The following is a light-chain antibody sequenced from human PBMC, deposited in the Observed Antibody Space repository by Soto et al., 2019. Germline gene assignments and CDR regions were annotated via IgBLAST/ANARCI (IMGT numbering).Light chain of an antibody. CDR2: DAS. J-gene: IGKJ3*01. CDR3: QQRSDWPVT. CDR1: QSVRTF. Sequence: EIVLTQSPATLSLSPGERATLSCRASQSVRTFLAWYQQKPDQAPRLLIYDASNRATGIPVRFSGSGSGTDFTLTISRLEPEDFAVYYCQQRSDWPVTFGPGTKVDNK. V-gene: IGKV3-11*01.